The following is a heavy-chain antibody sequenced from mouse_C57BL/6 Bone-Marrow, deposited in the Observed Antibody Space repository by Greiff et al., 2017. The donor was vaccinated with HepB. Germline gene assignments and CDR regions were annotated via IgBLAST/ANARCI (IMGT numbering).Heavy chain of an antibody. V-gene: IGHV1-26*01. CDR1: GYTFTDYY. D-gene: IGHD2-5*01. J-gene: IGHJ3*01. CDR2: INPNNGGT. CDR3: ARRGSNYVWFAY. Sequence: VQLQQSGPELVKPGASVKISCKASGYTFTDYYMNWVKQSHGKSLEWIGDINPNNGGTSYNQKFKGKATLTVDKSSSTAYMELRSLTSEDSAVYYCARRGSNYVWFAYWGQGTLVTVSA.